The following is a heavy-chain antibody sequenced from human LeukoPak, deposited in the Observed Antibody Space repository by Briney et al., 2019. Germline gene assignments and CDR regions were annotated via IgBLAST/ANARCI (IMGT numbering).Heavy chain of an antibody. CDR3: ARHVVPAAMYYYYYMDV. CDR1: GFIVSNDY. V-gene: IGHV3-53*01. CDR2: IYRGGST. Sequence: PGGSLRLSCAASGFIVSNDYMSWVRQAPGKGLEWVSVIYRGGSTYYADSVKGRFTISGDNSKNTLYLQMNSLRAEDTAVYYCARHVVPAAMYYYYYMDVWGKGTTVTVSS. J-gene: IGHJ6*03. D-gene: IGHD2-2*01.